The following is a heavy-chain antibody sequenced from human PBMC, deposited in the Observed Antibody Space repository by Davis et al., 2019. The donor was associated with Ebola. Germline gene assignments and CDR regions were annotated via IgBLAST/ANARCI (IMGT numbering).Heavy chain of an antibody. Sequence: ASVKVSCKASGYTFTSYGISWVRQAPGQGLEWMGWISAYNGNTNYAQKLQGRVTMTTDTSTSTAYMELRSLRSDDTAVYYCARDLRRSAVSGRITISPYGMDVWGQGTTVTVSS. D-gene: IGHD3-9*01. CDR3: ARDLRRSAVSGRITISPYGMDV. J-gene: IGHJ6*02. V-gene: IGHV1-18*01. CDR1: GYTFTSYG. CDR2: ISAYNGNT.